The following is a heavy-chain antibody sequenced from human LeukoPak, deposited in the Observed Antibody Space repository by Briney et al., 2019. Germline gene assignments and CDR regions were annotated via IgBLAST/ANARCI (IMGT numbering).Heavy chain of an antibody. J-gene: IGHJ5*02. CDR1: GVSFSGYY. Sequence: PSETLSLTCAVYGVSFSGYYWSWIRQPPGKGLEWIGEINHSGSTNYNPSLKSRVTISVDTSKNQFSLKLSSVTAADTAVYYCARDLGGSGSYSWFDPWGQGTLVTVSS. V-gene: IGHV4-34*01. CDR3: ARDLGGSGSYSWFDP. D-gene: IGHD3-10*01. CDR2: INHSGST.